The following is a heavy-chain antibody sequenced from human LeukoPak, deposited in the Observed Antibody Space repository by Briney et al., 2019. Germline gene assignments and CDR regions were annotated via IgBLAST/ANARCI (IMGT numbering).Heavy chain of an antibody. CDR3: ARVGFAGNSGGDY. D-gene: IGHD4-23*01. Sequence: GGSLRLSCAASGFTFSAYSMNWVRQAPGKGLEWISFIDSGGGATYYADSVKGRFTISRDNAKNSLYLQMNGLRDEDTADYYCARVGFAGNSGGDYWGQGTLVTVSS. J-gene: IGHJ4*02. CDR1: GFTFSAYS. V-gene: IGHV3-48*02. CDR2: IDSGGGAT.